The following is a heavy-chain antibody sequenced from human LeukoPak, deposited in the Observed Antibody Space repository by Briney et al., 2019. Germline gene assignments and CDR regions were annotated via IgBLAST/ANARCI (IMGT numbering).Heavy chain of an antibody. CDR3: TRDPFSY. Sequence: GGSLRLSYTASGFTFGDYAMSWFRQAPGKGLEWVGLIRSNTYGGTTEYATSVRGRFTISRDDSKSIAYLRMNSLKVEDTALYYCTRDPFSYWGQGTLVTVSS. D-gene: IGHD2/OR15-2a*01. CDR1: GFTFGDYA. J-gene: IGHJ4*02. CDR2: IRSNTYGGTT. V-gene: IGHV3-49*03.